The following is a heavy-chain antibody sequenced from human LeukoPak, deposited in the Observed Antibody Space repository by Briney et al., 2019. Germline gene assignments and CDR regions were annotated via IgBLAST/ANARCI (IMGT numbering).Heavy chain of an antibody. V-gene: IGHV3-33*06. CDR1: GFTFSSYG. D-gene: IGHD1-14*01. Sequence: GGSLRLSCAASGFTFSSYGMHWVRQAPGKGLEWVAVIWYDGSNKYYADSVKGRFTISRDNSKNTLYLQKNSLRAEDTAVYYCAKDRRYEGVPFDPWGQGTLVTVSS. J-gene: IGHJ5*02. CDR3: AKDRRYEGVPFDP. CDR2: IWYDGSNK.